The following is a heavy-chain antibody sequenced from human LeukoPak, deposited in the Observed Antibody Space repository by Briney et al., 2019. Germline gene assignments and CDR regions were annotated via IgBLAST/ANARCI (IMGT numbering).Heavy chain of an antibody. CDR2: IYWSDDK. J-gene: IGHJ5*02. D-gene: IGHD3-9*01. V-gene: IGHV2-5*01. Sequence: SGPTLVKPTQTLTLTCTFSGFSLSTSGVGVGWIRQPPGRALEWLALIYWSDDKRYSPSLKSRLTITKDTSKGQVVLTMTNLDPVDTATYYCAHKGPSFEIGCFDPWGQGTLVTVSS. CDR1: GFSLSTSGVG. CDR3: AHKGPSFEIGCFDP.